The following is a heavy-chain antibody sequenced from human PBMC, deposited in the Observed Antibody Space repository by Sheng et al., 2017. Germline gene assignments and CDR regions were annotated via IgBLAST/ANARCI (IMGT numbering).Heavy chain of an antibody. CDR3: ARGHAYYYGSGSYTPNFDY. J-gene: IGHJ4*02. D-gene: IGHD3-10*01. CDR2: INHSGST. CDR1: GGSFSGYY. Sequence: QVQLQQWGAGLLKPSETLSLTCAVYGGSFSGYYWSWIRQPPGKGLEWIGEINHSGSTNYNPSLKSRVTISVDTSKNQFSLKLSSVTAADTAVYYCARGHAYYYGSGSYTPNFDYWGQGTLVTVSS. V-gene: IGHV4-34*01.